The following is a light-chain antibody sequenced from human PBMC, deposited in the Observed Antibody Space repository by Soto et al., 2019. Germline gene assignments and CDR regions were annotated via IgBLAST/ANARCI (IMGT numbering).Light chain of an antibody. V-gene: IGKV2-28*01. CDR1: QSLLHSNGYNY. Sequence: DIVMTQSPLSLPVTPGEPASISCRSSQSLLHSNGYNYLDWYLQKPGQSPQLLIYLGSNRASGVPDRCSCSGSGTDFTLKISRVEAEDVGVYYCMQALQTPKTFGGGTKVEIK. J-gene: IGKJ4*01. CDR3: MQALQTPKT. CDR2: LGS.